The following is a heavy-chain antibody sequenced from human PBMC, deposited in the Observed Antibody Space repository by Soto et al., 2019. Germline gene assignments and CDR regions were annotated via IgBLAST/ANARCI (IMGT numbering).Heavy chain of an antibody. CDR2: IWYDGSNK. D-gene: IGHD6-6*01. CDR3: AGAEGGGSSSEFDY. Sequence: QVQLVESGGGVVQPGRSLRLSCAASGFTFSSYGMHWVRQAPGKGLEWVAVIWYDGSNKYYADSVKGRFTISRDNSKNTLYLQMNSLRAEDTAVYYCAGAEGGGSSSEFDYWGQGTLVTVSS. J-gene: IGHJ4*02. V-gene: IGHV3-33*01. CDR1: GFTFSSYG.